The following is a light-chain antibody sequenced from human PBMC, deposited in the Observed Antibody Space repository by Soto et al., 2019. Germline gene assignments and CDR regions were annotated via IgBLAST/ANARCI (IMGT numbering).Light chain of an antibody. CDR1: QSISSY. J-gene: IGKJ5*01. CDR3: QQSYSTPSIT. CDR2: AAS. V-gene: IGKV1-39*01. Sequence: DIQMTQSPYSLSATVRNKDTITCRAIQSISSYLNWYQQKPGKAPKLLIYAASSLQSGVPSRFSGSGSGTDFTLTISSLQPEDFATYYCQQSYSTPSITFGQGTRLEIK.